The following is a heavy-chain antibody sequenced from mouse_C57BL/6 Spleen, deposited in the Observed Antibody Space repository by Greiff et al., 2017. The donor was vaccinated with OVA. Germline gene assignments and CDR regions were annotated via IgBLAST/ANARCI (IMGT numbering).Heavy chain of an antibody. D-gene: IGHD2-1*01. J-gene: IGHJ4*01. CDR1: GFTFSSYG. V-gene: IGHV5-6*02. CDR2: ISSGGSYT. CDR3: ARQRGKDAMDY. Sequence: EVMLVESGGDLVKPGGSLELSCAASGFTFSSYGMSWVRQTPDKRLEWVATISSGGSYTYYPDSVKGRFTISRDNAKNTLYLQMSSLKSEDTAMYYCARQRGKDAMDYWGQGTSVTVSS.